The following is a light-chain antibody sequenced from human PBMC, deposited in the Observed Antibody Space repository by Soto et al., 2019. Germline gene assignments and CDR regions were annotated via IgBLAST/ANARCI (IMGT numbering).Light chain of an antibody. Sequence: EIVMTQSPATLSVSPGERATLSCRASQSVGSNLAWYQQKRGQAPRLLIYRASTRATGIPARFSGSGSGTEFTLTISSLESEDFAVYYCQQYDNWPPDAFGQGTQLEIK. CDR2: RAS. CDR1: QSVGSN. V-gene: IGKV3-15*01. J-gene: IGKJ2*01. CDR3: QQYDNWPPDA.